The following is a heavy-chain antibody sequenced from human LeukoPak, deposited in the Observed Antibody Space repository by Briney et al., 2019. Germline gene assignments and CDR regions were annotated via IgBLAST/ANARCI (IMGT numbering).Heavy chain of an antibody. CDR3: TRQGELPYYYYGLDV. Sequence: GGSLRLSCAASGFTFTNAWMNWVRQAPGKGLEWVGRIKSKANSYATAYAASVKGRFTISRDDSQTTAYLQLNSLKTEDTAVYYCTRQGELPYYYYGLDVWGQGTTVTVSS. CDR2: IKSKANSYAT. J-gene: IGHJ6*02. V-gene: IGHV3-73*01. D-gene: IGHD1-26*01. CDR1: GFTFTNAW.